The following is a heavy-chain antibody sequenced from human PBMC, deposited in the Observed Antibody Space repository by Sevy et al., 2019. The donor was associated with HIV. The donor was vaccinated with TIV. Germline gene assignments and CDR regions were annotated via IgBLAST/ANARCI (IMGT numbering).Heavy chain of an antibody. CDR1: GFTFGDYC. CDR2: LKSDVYGGTV. D-gene: IGHD6-13*01. V-gene: IGHV3-49*04. J-gene: IGHJ4*02. Sequence: GGSLRLSCTASGFTFGDYCMSLVRQAPGKGLEWVAFLKSDVYGGTVDHAASVRGRFVISRDDSKTIAYLQMNDLKTEDTGVYYCTRWKAAQSIFDYWGQGALVTVSS. CDR3: TRWKAAQSIFDY.